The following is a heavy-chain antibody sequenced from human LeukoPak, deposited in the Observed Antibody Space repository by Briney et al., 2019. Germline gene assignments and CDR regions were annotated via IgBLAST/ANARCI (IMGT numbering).Heavy chain of an antibody. D-gene: IGHD5-12*01. CDR2: IGGSGFTT. CDR3: ARVYSGWGIDY. J-gene: IGHJ4*02. V-gene: IGHV3-23*01. Sequence: GGSLRLSCAASAFTFSSYGMSWVRRAPGKGLEWVSGIGGSGFTTYYADSVKGRFTISRDNSRNTLYLQVNSLRVEDTAVYYCARVYSGWGIDYWGQGTLVTVSS. CDR1: AFTFSSYG.